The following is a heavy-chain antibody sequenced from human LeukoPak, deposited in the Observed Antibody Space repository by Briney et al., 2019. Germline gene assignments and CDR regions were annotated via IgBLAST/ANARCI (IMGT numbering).Heavy chain of an antibody. V-gene: IGHV3-30*03. CDR3: ARGGYYYGHQAPEYFQH. Sequence: PGRSLRLSCAASGFTFSSYGMHWVRQAPGKGLEWVAVISYDGSNKYYADSVKGRFTISRDNSKNTLYLQMNSLRAEDTAVYYCARGGYYYGHQAPEYFQHWGQGTLVTVSS. J-gene: IGHJ1*01. CDR2: ISYDGSNK. CDR1: GFTFSSYG. D-gene: IGHD3-10*01.